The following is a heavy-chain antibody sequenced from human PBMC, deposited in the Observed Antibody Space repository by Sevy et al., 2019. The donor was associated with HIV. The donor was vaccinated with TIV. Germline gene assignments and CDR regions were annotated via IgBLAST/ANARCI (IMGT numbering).Heavy chain of an antibody. CDR3: ARSYEMDAFDI. CDR2: IYYSGST. CDR1: GGSISSHY. Sequence: SETLSLTCTVSGGSISSHYWSWIRQPPGKGLEWIGYIYYSGSTNYNPSLKSRVTISVDTSKNQFSLKLSSVTAADTAVYYCARSYEMDAFDIWGQGTMVTVSS. J-gene: IGHJ3*02. D-gene: IGHD3-16*01. V-gene: IGHV4-59*08.